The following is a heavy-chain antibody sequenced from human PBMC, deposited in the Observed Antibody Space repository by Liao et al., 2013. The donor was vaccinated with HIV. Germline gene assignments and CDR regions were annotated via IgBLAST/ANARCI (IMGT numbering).Heavy chain of an antibody. J-gene: IGHJ6*03. CDR1: GGSIRSNDYY. V-gene: IGHV4-30-4*08. Sequence: QVQLQESGPGLVKPSQTLSLSCTVSGGSIRSNDYYWHWIRQPPGKGLEWIGFITSTDNTYYSPSLTSRITISLNTSKNQFSLNLTSVTAADTAVYFCVRHHTPHAEFAIGPAGVMAVWGNGTAVTVSS. D-gene: IGHD2-15*01. CDR2: ITSTDNT. CDR3: VRHHTPHAEFAIGPAGVMAV.